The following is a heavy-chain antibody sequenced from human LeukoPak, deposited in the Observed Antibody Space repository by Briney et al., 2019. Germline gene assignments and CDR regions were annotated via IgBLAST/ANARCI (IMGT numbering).Heavy chain of an antibody. V-gene: IGHV4-59*12. J-gene: IGHJ4*02. CDR3: ATWDTAMTY. D-gene: IGHD5-18*01. CDR2: IYYSGST. Sequence: SETLSLTCTVSGGSISSYYWSWIRQPPGKGLEWIGYIYYSGSTNYNPSLKSRVTISVDKSKNQFSLKLSSVTAADTAVYYCATWDTAMTYWGQGTLVTVSS. CDR1: GGSISSYY.